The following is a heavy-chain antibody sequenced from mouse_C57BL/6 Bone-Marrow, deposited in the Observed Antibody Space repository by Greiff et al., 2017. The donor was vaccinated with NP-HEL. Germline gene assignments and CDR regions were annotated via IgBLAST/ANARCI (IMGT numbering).Heavy chain of an antibody. CDR2: ISSGGDYI. Sequence: EVKLVESGEGLVKPGGSLKLSCAASGFTFSSYAMSWVRQTPEKRLEWVAYISSGGDYIYYADTVKGRFTISRDNARNTLYLQMSSLKSEDTAMYYCTRDHDYEDYFDYWGQGTTLTVSS. CDR3: TRDHDYEDYFDY. J-gene: IGHJ2*01. D-gene: IGHD2-4*01. V-gene: IGHV5-9-1*02. CDR1: GFTFSSYA.